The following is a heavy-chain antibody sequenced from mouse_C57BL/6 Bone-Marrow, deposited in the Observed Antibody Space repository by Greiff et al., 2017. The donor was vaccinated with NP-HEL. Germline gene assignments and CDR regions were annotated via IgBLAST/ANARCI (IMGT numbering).Heavy chain of an antibody. J-gene: IGHJ2*01. CDR3: TPNREDY. Sequence: EVQLQQSGAELVRPGASVKLSCTASGFNIKDDYMHWVKQRPEQGLEWIGWIDPENGDTEYASKFQGKATITADTSSNTAYLQLSSLTSEDTAVYYCTPNREDYWGQGTTLTVSS. CDR2: IDPENGDT. V-gene: IGHV14-4*01. CDR1: GFNIKDDY. D-gene: IGHD4-1*01.